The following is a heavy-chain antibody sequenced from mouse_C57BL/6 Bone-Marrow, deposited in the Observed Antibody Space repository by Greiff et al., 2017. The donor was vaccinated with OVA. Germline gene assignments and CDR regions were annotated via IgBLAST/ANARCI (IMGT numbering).Heavy chain of an antibody. CDR3: TGGDRYYFDY. D-gene: IGHD3-3*01. V-gene: IGHV6-3*01. CDR2: IRLKSDNYAT. J-gene: IGHJ2*01. Sequence: EVQVVESGGGLVQPGGSMKLSCVASGFTFSNYWMNWVRQSPEKGLEWVAQIRLKSDNYATHYAESVKGRFTISRDDSKSSVYLQMNDLRAEDTGIYYCTGGDRYYFDYWGQGTTLTVSS. CDR1: GFTFSNYW.